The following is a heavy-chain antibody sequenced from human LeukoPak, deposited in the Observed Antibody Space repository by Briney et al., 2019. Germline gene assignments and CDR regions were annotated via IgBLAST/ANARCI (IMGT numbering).Heavy chain of an antibody. CDR2: IYHSGST. D-gene: IGHD6-19*01. CDR1: GYSISSGYY. V-gene: IGHV4-38-2*01. CDR3: ARQWLSGVGWFDP. Sequence: PSETLSLTCAVSGYSISSGYYWGWIRQPPGKGLEWIGSIYHSGSTYYNPSLKSRVTMSVDTSKNQFSLKLSSVTAADTAVYYCARQWLSGVGWFDPWGQGTLVTASS. J-gene: IGHJ5*02.